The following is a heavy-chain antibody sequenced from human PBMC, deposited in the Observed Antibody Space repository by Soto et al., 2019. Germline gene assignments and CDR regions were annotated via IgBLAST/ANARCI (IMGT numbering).Heavy chain of an antibody. CDR2: INHSGST. D-gene: IGHD2-15*01. J-gene: IGHJ4*02. CDR3: ARAHCSGGSCPYSFDC. Sequence: QVQLQQWGAGLLKPSETLSLTCAVYGGSFSGYYWSWIRQPPGTGLEWIGEINHSGSTNYNPSLKSRVTISVDTSQNQFSLKLSSVTAADTAVYYCARAHCSGGSCPYSFDCWGQGTLVTVSS. V-gene: IGHV4-34*01. CDR1: GGSFSGYY.